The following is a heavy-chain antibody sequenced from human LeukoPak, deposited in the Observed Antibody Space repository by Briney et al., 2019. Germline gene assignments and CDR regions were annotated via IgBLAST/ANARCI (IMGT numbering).Heavy chain of an antibody. J-gene: IGHJ4*02. V-gene: IGHV1-18*01. CDR3: ARGPARGYSYGLDY. D-gene: IGHD5-18*01. Sequence: ASVKVSCKASGYTFTSYGISWVRQAPGQGLEWMGWISAYNGNTNYAQKLQGRVTMTTDTSASTAYMELSSLRSEDTAVYYCARGPARGYSYGLDYWGQGTLVTVSS. CDR1: GYTFTSYG. CDR2: ISAYNGNT.